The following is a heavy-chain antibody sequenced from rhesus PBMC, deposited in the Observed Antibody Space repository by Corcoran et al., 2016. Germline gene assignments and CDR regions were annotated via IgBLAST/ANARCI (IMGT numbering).Heavy chain of an antibody. V-gene: IGHV1-198*02. CDR2: IIPLVGIT. Sequence: QVQLVQSGAEVKKPGASVKVSCKASGFTFGSYAINWVRQAPGQGLEWMGVIIPLVGITNDAEKFRGRVTITADTSTSTAYMELSSLRSEDTAVYYCARGLVKSAFDFWGQGLRVTVSS. J-gene: IGHJ3*01. CDR3: ARGLVKSAFDF. D-gene: IGHD3-3*01. CDR1: GFTFGSYA.